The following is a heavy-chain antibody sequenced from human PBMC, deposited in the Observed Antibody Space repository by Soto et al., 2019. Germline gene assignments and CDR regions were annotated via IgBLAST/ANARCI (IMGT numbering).Heavy chain of an antibody. J-gene: IGHJ6*02. CDR2: ISGSGGST. V-gene: IGHV3-23*01. Sequence: GGSLRLSCAASGFTFSSYAMSWVRQAPGKGLEWVSAISGSGGSTYYADSVKGRFTISRDNSKNTLYLQMNSLRAEDTAVYYCAKIAKESAVAGPSYYYYGMDVWGQGTTVTVSS. CDR1: GFTFSSYA. D-gene: IGHD6-19*01. CDR3: AKIAKESAVAGPSYYYYGMDV.